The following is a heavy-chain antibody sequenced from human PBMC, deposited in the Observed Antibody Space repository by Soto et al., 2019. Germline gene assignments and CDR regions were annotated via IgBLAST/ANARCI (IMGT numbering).Heavy chain of an antibody. V-gene: IGHV4-34*01. CDR1: VGSSSVYY. CDR2: VKHSGNI. J-gene: IGHJ3*02. D-gene: IGHD3-3*01. Sequence: PPETLCLTCAVYVGSSSVYYWDRFRQLPGRGLEWIGEVKHSGNINYNPSLKTRLTVSVHTSKVQLSLKLSSMTAADTAMYYCARGSHFDFSSGYADSFDIWGQGTMVPCSS. CDR3: ARGSHFDFSSGYADSFDI.